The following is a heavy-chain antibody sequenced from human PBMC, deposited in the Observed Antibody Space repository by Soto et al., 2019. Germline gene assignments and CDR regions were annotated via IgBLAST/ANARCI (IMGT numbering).Heavy chain of an antibody. D-gene: IGHD1-26*01. CDR3: ASPPQVGPKTSDY. Sequence: GGSLRLSCTASGFTFSSDWMHWVRQAPGKGLVWVSRINTDGSDTSYADSVKGRFTISRDNSKNTLYLQMNSLRAEDTAVYYCASPPQVGPKTSDYWGQGTLVT. J-gene: IGHJ4*02. CDR2: INTDGSDT. CDR1: GFTFSSDW. V-gene: IGHV3-74*01.